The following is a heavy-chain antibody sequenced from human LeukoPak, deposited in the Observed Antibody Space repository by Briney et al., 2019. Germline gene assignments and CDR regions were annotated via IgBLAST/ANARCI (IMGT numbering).Heavy chain of an antibody. CDR3: GKDSGYSTGWYLDDY. Sequence: PGGSLRLSCAASGFTFSSYAMHWVRQAPGKGLEWVSAIGAGGGPTYYADSVKGRCTISRDDSKNTLYLQMNSVISEETALYYCGKDSGYSTGWYLDDYWGQGTLVTVSS. J-gene: IGHJ4*02. CDR1: GFTFSSYA. V-gene: IGHV3-23*01. CDR2: IGAGGGPT. D-gene: IGHD6-19*01.